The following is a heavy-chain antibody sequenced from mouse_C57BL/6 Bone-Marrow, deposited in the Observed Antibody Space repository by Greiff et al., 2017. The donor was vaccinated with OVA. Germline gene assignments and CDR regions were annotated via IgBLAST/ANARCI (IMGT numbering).Heavy chain of an antibody. J-gene: IGHJ1*03. CDR2: ISSGGSYT. D-gene: IGHD1-1*01. V-gene: IGHV5-6*02. Sequence: EVNLVESGGDLVKPGGSLKLSCAASGFTFSSYGMSWVRQTPDKRLEWVATISSGGSYTYYPASVKGRFTISRDNATNTLYLLMSRLTSEDTAMYYGGRRGYGRHWDFDVWGTGTTVTVSS. CDR1: GFTFSSYG. CDR3: GRRGYGRHWDFDV.